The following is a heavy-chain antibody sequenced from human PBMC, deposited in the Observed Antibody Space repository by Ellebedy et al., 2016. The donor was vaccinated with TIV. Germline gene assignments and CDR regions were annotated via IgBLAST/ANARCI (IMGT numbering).Heavy chain of an antibody. D-gene: IGHD6-19*01. CDR1: GYTFISYG. CDR3: ARDTVAGHP. V-gene: IGHV1-18*01. CDR2: ISAYNGNT. Sequence: ASVKVSCXASGYTFISYGISWVRQAPGQGLEWMGWISAYNGNTKYAQKFQGRVTMTTDTSTSTAYMELRSLRSDDTAVYYCARDTVAGHPWGQGTLVTVSS. J-gene: IGHJ5*02.